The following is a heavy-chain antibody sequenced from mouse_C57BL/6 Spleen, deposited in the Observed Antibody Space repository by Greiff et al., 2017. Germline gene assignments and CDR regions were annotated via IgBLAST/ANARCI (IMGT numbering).Heavy chain of an antibody. CDR1: GFTFSSYA. V-gene: IGHV5-9-1*02. CDR2: ISSGGDYI. CDR3: TRDQGYDLWFAY. J-gene: IGHJ3*01. Sequence: EVQVVESGEGLVKPGGSLKLSCAASGFTFSSYAMSWVRQTPEKRLEWVAYISSGGDYIYYADTVKGRFTISRDNARNTLYLQMSSLKSEDTAMYYCTRDQGYDLWFAYWGQGTLVTVSA. D-gene: IGHD2-2*01.